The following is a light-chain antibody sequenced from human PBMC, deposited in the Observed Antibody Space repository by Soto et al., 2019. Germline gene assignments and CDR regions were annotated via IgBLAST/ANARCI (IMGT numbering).Light chain of an antibody. J-gene: IGLJ1*01. CDR1: SSDFGDYDF. CDR3: KSYAGSNTYV. V-gene: IGLV2-8*01. CDR2: EVV. Sequence: QSALTQPASVSGSPGQSITISCTGTSSDFGDYDFVSWYQHHPGKAPRLIIYEVVQRPSGVPDRFSGSKSGNTASLTVSGLQAADEADYFCKSYAGSNTYVFGSGTKLTVL.